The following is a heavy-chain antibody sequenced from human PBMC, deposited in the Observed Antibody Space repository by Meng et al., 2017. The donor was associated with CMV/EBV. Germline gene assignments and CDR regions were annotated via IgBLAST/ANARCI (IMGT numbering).Heavy chain of an antibody. D-gene: IGHD2-2*02. CDR1: GFSFSSYE. J-gene: IGHJ4*02. CDR2: ISRSGYTI. V-gene: IGHV3-48*03. Sequence: GESLKISCAASGFSFSSYEMNWVRQAPGKGLEWVSHISRSGYTIYYADSVKGRFTVSRDNAKKSLYLQMNSVRAEDTAVYYCARESDCENTSCYTWDYWGQGTLVTVSS. CDR3: ARESDCENTSCYTWDY.